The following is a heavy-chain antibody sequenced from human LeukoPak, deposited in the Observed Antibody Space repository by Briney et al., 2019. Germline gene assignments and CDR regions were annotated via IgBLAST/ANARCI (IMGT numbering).Heavy chain of an antibody. Sequence: ASVKVSCKASGYTFTSYDINWVRQATGQGLEWMGWMNPNSGNTGYAQKFQGRVTMTRNTSISTAYMELSSLRSEDTAVYYCARGRDRRGFGEFRRGNWGQGTLVTVSS. D-gene: IGHD3-10*01. V-gene: IGHV1-8*01. CDR3: ARGRDRRGFGEFRRGN. J-gene: IGHJ4*02. CDR2: MNPNSGNT. CDR1: GYTFTSYD.